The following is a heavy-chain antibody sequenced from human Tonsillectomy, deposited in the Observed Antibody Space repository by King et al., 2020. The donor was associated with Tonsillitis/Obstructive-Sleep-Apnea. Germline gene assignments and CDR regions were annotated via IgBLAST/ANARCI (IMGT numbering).Heavy chain of an antibody. J-gene: IGHJ6*03. CDR3: AKGVNYYYMDV. V-gene: IGHV3-9*01. CDR2: ISWNSGSI. D-gene: IGHD3-22*01. CDR1: GFTFDDYA. Sequence: VQLVESGGGLVQPGRSLRLSCAASGFTFDDYAMHWVRQAPGKGLEWVSGISWNSGSIGYADSVKGRFTISSDNAKNSLYLQMNSLRAEDTALYYCAKGVNYYYMDVWGKGTTVTVSS.